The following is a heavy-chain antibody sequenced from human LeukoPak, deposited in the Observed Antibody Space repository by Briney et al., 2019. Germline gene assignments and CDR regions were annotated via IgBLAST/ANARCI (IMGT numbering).Heavy chain of an antibody. CDR2: INHSGST. V-gene: IGHV4-34*01. J-gene: IGHJ6*02. Sequence: SETLSLTCAVYGGSFSGYYWSWIRQPPKKGLEWIGEINHSGSTNYNPSLKGRVIISVDTSKNQFSLKVRSVTAADTAVYYCARGHVGLYAYYYYYGMDVWGQGTTVTVSS. D-gene: IGHD2-8*01. CDR1: GGSFSGYY. CDR3: ARGHVGLYAYYYYYGMDV.